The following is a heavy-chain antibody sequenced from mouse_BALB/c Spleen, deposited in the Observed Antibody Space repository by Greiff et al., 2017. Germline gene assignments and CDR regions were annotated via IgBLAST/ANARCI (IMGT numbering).Heavy chain of an antibody. CDR1: GYAFTNYL. J-gene: IGHJ2*01. CDR3: ARSRRYDVFDY. D-gene: IGHD2-14*01. Sequence: VKLQHSGAELVRPGTSVKVSCKASGYAFTNYLIEWVKQRPGQGLKWIGVINPGSGGTNYNEKFKGKATLTADKSSSTAYMQLSSLTSDDSAVYFCARSRRYDVFDYWGQGTTLTVSS. V-gene: IGHV1-54*01. CDR2: INPGSGGT.